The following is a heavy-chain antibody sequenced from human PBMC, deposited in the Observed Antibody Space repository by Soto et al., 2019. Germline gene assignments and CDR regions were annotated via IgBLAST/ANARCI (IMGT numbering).Heavy chain of an antibody. CDR2: INAGNGNT. J-gene: IGHJ4*02. CDR1: GYTFTSYD. D-gene: IGHD1-20*01. V-gene: IGHV1-3*05. CDR3: ARDNITGILDY. Sequence: QVQLVQHGSEEKKPGASVKVSCKASGYTFTSYDMHWVRQAPGQRLEWMGWINAGNGNTKYSQKFQGRVTITRDTSANTAYMELSRLRSEDTAVYYCARDNITGILDYWGQGTLVTVSS.